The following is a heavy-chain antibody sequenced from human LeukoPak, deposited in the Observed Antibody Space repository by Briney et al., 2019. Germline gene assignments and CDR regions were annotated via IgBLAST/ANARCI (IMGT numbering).Heavy chain of an antibody. D-gene: IGHD6-19*01. V-gene: IGHV1-2*02. J-gene: IGHJ4*02. CDR2: IDPKSGGT. CDR1: GYIFIGYY. CDR3: VRDMDRGQWLVRPYN. Sequence: ASVKVSCKTTGYIFIGYYMHWVRQAPGQGLEWMGWIDPKSGGTKYAQKFQGRVTMTRDMSISTAYMDLRRLKSDDTAVYYCVRDMDRGQWLVRPYNWGQGTLVTVSS.